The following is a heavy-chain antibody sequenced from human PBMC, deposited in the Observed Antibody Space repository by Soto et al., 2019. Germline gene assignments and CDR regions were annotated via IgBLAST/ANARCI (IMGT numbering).Heavy chain of an antibody. CDR1: GFTFSSYG. J-gene: IGHJ6*03. V-gene: IGHV3-33*01. CDR2: ISFDGSNR. CDR3: ARGAGLSQYNYYINV. Sequence: QVQLVESGGGVVQPGRSLRLSCAASGFTFSSYGMHWVRQAPGKGLEWVAIISFDGSNRYYADSVKGRFIISRDSSKNTLYLQVNSLRAEDTAVYYCARGAGLSQYNYYINVWGKGTTVTVSS. D-gene: IGHD6-19*01.